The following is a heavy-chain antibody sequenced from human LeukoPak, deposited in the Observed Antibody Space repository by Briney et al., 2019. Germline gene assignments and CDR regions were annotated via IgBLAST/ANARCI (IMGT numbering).Heavy chain of an antibody. V-gene: IGHV4-34*01. CDR2: INHSGST. D-gene: IGHD2-2*01. CDR1: GGSFSGYY. Sequence: SETLSLTCAVYGGSFSGYYWSWIRQPPGKGLEWIGEINHSGSTNYNPSLKSRVTISVDTSKNQFSLKLSSVTAADTAVYYCARSYCSSSSCYAGGYFQHWGQGTLVTVSS. CDR3: ARSYCSSSSCYAGGYFQH. J-gene: IGHJ1*01.